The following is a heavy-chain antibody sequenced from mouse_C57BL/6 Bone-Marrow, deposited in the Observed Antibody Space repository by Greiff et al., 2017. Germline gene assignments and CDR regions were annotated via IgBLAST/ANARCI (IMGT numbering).Heavy chain of an antibody. CDR1: GFTLTDYY. CDR2: IRNKANGYTT. Sequence: VQLKESGGGLVQPGGSLSLSCAASGFTLTDYYMSWVRQPPGTALEWLGFIRNKANGYTTEYSASVKGRFTISRDNSQSILYLQMNALRAEDSATYYCARCVTTVVATYWYFDVWGTGTTVTVSS. CDR3: ARCVTTVVATYWYFDV. J-gene: IGHJ1*03. D-gene: IGHD1-1*01. V-gene: IGHV7-3*01.